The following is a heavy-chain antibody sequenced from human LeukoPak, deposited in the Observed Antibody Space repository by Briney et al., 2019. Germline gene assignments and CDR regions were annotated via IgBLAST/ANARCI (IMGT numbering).Heavy chain of an antibody. CDR3: ARDCGSTGCDY. V-gene: IGHV3-74*01. CDR1: GFTFSDYW. D-gene: IGHD2-2*01. CDR2: ISNDGSTT. J-gene: IGHJ4*02. Sequence: QPGGSLRLSCAASGFTFSDYWMHWVRQAPGKGLVWVSRISNDGSTTTYADSVRGRFTISRDNAKSTLYLQMNSLRAEDTAVYYCARDCGSTGCDYWGQGTLVTVSS.